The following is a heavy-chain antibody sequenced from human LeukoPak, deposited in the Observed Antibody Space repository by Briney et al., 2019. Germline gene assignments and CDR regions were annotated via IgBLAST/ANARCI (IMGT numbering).Heavy chain of an antibody. CDR3: TTDDDYGDYEWVY. J-gene: IGHJ4*02. Sequence: GGSLRLSCAASGFTLSSYAMSWVRQGPGKGLEWVSAIGVSGNTYHADSVKGRFTISRDSSKNTLYLQMNSLKTEDTAVYYCTTDDDYGDYEWVYWGQGTLVTVSS. CDR2: IGVSGNT. D-gene: IGHD4-17*01. CDR1: GFTLSSYA. V-gene: IGHV3-23*01.